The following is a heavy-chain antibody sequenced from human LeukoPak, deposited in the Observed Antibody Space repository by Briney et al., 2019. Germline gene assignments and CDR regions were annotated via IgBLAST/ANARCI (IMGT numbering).Heavy chain of an antibody. V-gene: IGHV3-7*01. D-gene: IGHD4-11*01. J-gene: IGHJ4*02. Sequence: GRSLRLSCAATEFTFTSCWMRWVRQAPGKGLESVASIKQDGREKYYVDSVKGRFTISRDNAKNSLYLQMNSLRAEDTAVYYCARVPGVTRYFDYWGQGTLVTVSS. CDR1: EFTFTSCW. CDR2: IKQDGREK. CDR3: ARVPGVTRYFDY.